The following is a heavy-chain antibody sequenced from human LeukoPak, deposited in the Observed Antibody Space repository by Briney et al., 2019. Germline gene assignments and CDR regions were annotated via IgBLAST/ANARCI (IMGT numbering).Heavy chain of an antibody. J-gene: IGHJ4*02. Sequence: SETLSLTCTVSGGSISSYYWSWIRQPPGKGLEWIGYIYYSGSTNYNPSLKSRVTISVDTSKNQFSLKLSSVTAADTAVYYCARQSGYSSSWRAPYYYDSSGYYGYWGQGTLVTVSS. D-gene: IGHD3-22*01. V-gene: IGHV4-59*08. CDR1: GGSISSYY. CDR2: IYYSGST. CDR3: ARQSGYSSSWRAPYYYDSSGYYGY.